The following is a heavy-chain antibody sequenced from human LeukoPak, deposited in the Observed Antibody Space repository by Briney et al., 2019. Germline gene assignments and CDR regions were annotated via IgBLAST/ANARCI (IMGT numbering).Heavy chain of an antibody. CDR1: GGSISSDDYY. Sequence: SETLSLTCTVSGGSISSDDYYWSWLRQPPGTGLEGLSHITYSGSTYYSPSLTSRVTMSVDTSKNQFSLELNSVTAVETAMYFCARGGVGGYDYFDSWGQGTLVAVSS. CDR2: ITYSGST. D-gene: IGHD5-12*01. J-gene: IGHJ4*02. V-gene: IGHV4-30-4*01. CDR3: ARGGVGGYDYFDS.